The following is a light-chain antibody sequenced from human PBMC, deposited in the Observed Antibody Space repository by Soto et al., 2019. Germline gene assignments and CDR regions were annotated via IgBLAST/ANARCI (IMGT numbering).Light chain of an antibody. CDR2: AS. CDR1: QSVSDSY. CDR3: QHYGTSAL. Sequence: EIVLTQSPGTLSLSPGERATLSCRASQSVSDSYLAWYQQKPGQAPRLLIYASSRAAGIPDRFSGSGSGTDCTLTSSRLEPEDVAGYDCQHYGTSALFGPGTKVDIK. V-gene: IGKV3-20*01. J-gene: IGKJ3*01.